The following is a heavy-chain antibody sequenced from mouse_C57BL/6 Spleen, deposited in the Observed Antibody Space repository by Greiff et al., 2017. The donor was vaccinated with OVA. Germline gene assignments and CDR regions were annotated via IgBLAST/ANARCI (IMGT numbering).Heavy chain of an antibody. Sequence: QVQLQQPGAELVRPGSSVKLSCKASGYTFTSYWMHWVKQRPIQGLEWIGNIDPSDSETHYNQKFKDKATLTVDKSSSTAYMQLSSLTSEDSAVYYCARAGYYDDDEGAMDYWGQGTSVTVSS. D-gene: IGHD2-4*01. CDR3: ARAGYYDDDEGAMDY. CDR1: GYTFTSYW. CDR2: IDPSDSET. J-gene: IGHJ4*01. V-gene: IGHV1-52*01.